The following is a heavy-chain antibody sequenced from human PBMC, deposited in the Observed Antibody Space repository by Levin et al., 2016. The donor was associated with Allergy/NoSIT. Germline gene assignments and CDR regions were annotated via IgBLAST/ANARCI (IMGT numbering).Heavy chain of an antibody. D-gene: IGHD6-19*01. CDR3: AKEIRRFTSGWSGNYFYALDV. Sequence: WVRQAPGQGLEWMGWVNPTTGDTNYAQKFQGRVTMSSERSISTAYMYLSSLTSDDTAVYCCAKEIRRFTSGWSGNYFYALDVWGQGTTVTVSS. J-gene: IGHJ6*02. CDR2: VNPTTGDT. V-gene: IGHV1-2*02.